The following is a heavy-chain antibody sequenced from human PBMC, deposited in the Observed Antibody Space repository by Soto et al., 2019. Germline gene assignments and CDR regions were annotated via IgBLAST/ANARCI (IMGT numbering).Heavy chain of an antibody. V-gene: IGHV4-30-4*01. D-gene: IGHD3-10*01. J-gene: IGHJ5*02. CDR1: GDSVNTADYY. Sequence: QVQLQESGPGLVKPSQTLSLTCTVSGDSVNTADYYWTWIRQSPEKGLEWIVNIFYDGSAYPTPSINSRVSASVDTSTNQFSLNLFSVTAADTAVYYSARRLRDTASHYYNWFDPWGQGTLVTVSS. CDR2: IFYDGSA. CDR3: ARRLRDTASHYYNWFDP.